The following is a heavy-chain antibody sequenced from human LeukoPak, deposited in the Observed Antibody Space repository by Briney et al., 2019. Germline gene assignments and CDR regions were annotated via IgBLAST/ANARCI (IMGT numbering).Heavy chain of an antibody. D-gene: IGHD6-19*01. V-gene: IGHV3-21*04. CDR2: ISSSSSYI. CDR1: GFTFSSYS. Sequence: GGSLRLSCAASGFTFSSYSMNWVRQAPGKGLEWVSSISSSSSYIYYADSVKGRFTISRDNAKNSLYLQMNSLRAEDTAVYYCAKAVAGYYYYGMDVWGQGTTVTVSS. CDR3: AKAVAGYYYYGMDV. J-gene: IGHJ6*02.